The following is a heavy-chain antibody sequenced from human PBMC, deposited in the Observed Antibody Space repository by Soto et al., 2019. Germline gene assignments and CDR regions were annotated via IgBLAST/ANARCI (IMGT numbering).Heavy chain of an antibody. Sequence: QVQLVQSGTEVKEPGSSVKVSCKASGGSFSTSSFVWVRQGPGQGLEWMGGIFTIFSRTNLAQKFQGRVNFSADESTRTPYMELRSLTSEDTAIYYRARDVVRSTAGDSWGQGTLVTVSS. CDR3: ARDVVRSTAGDS. D-gene: IGHD2-15*01. CDR1: GGSFSTSS. V-gene: IGHV1-69*01. J-gene: IGHJ4*02. CDR2: IFTIFSRT.